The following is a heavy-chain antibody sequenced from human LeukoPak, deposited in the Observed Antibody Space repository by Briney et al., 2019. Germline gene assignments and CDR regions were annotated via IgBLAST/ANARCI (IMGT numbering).Heavy chain of an antibody. V-gene: IGHV3-7*03. Sequence: GGSLRLSCAASGFTFSTYYMTWVRQVPGKGLEWVANIKQDGSEKYYVDSVKGRFTISRDNSKNTLYLQMNGLRAEDTAIYYCAKTFYDSGSYWGAFDYWGQGTLVTVSS. CDR2: IKQDGSEK. CDR3: AKTFYDSGSYWGAFDY. J-gene: IGHJ4*02. D-gene: IGHD3-10*01. CDR1: GFTFSTYY.